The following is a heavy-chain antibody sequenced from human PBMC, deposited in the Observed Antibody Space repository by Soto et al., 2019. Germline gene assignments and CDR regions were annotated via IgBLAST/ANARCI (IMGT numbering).Heavy chain of an antibody. D-gene: IGHD5-12*01. CDR3: ARGKSRIVALPSDAFDI. CDR1: GFTFSSYG. J-gene: IGHJ3*02. V-gene: IGHV3-30*03. Sequence: GGSLRLSCAASGFTFSSYGMHWVRQAPGKGLEWVAVISYDGSNKYYADSVKGRFTISRDNSKNTLYLQMNSLRAEDTAVYYCARGKSRIVALPSDAFDIWGQGTMVTVSS. CDR2: ISYDGSNK.